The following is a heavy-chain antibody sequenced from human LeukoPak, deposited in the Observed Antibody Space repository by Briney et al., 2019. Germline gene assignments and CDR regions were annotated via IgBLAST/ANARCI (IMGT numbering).Heavy chain of an antibody. D-gene: IGHD1-26*01. CDR3: ARSAVGATLNWFDP. V-gene: IGHV4-61*02. CDR2: IYTSGST. J-gene: IGHJ5*02. Sequence: SQTLSLTCTVSGGSISSGSYYWSWIRQPAGKGLEWIGRIYTSGSTNYNPSLKSRVTISVDTSKNQFSLKLSSVTAADTAVYYCARSAVGATLNWFDPWGQGTLVTVSS. CDR1: GGSISSGSYY.